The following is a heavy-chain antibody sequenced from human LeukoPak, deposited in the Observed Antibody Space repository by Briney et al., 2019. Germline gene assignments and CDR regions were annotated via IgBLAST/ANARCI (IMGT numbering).Heavy chain of an antibody. CDR2: ISYDGSNK. J-gene: IGHJ3*02. D-gene: IGHD6-13*01. CDR3: ANGPHSSSWDDAFDI. V-gene: IGHV3-30*18. CDR1: GFTFSSYG. Sequence: GGSLRLSCAASGFTFSSYGMHWVRQAPGKGLEWVAVISYDGSNKYYADSEKGRFTISRDNSKNTLYLQMNSLRAEDTAVYYCANGPHSSSWDDAFDIWGQGTMVTVSS.